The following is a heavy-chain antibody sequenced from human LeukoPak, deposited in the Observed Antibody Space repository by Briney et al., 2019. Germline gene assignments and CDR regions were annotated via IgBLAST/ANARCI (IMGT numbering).Heavy chain of an antibody. V-gene: IGHV3-64*01. J-gene: IGHJ4*02. CDR2: ISSNGGST. CDR1: GFTFSSYA. CDR3: ARAAGATTPLFDY. Sequence: PGGSLRLSCAASGFTFSSYAMHWVRQAPGKRLEYVSAISSNGGSTYYANSVKGRFTISRDNSKNTLYLQMGSLRAEDMAVYYCARAAGATTPLFDYWGQGTLVTVSS. D-gene: IGHD1-26*01.